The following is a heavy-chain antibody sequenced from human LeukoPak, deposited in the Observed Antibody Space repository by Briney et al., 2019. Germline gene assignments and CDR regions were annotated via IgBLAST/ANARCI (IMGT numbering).Heavy chain of an antibody. Sequence: PSETLSLTCAVSGASISSNSYYWGWIRQPPGKGLEWIGSIYYSGSTYYNPSLKSRVTISVDTSKNQFSLKLTSVTAADTAGYHCASLVPPGYNGMDVWGQGTTVTVSS. V-gene: IGHV4-39*01. J-gene: IGHJ6*02. CDR2: IYYSGST. CDR1: GASISSNSYY. CDR3: ASLVPPGYNGMDV.